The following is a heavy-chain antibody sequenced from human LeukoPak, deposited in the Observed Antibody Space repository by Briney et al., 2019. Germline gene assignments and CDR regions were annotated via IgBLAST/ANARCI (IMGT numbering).Heavy chain of an antibody. CDR3: AKEAYDFWSGFTFGWFDP. V-gene: IGHV3-30*02. J-gene: IGHJ5*02. CDR1: GFTFSSYG. CDR2: IRYDGSNK. Sequence: PGGSLRLSCAASGFTFSSYGMHWVRQAPGKGLEWVAFIRYDGSNKYYADSVKGRFTISRDNSKNTLYLQINSLRAEDTAVYYCAKEAYDFWSGFTFGWFDPWGQGTLVTVSS. D-gene: IGHD3-3*01.